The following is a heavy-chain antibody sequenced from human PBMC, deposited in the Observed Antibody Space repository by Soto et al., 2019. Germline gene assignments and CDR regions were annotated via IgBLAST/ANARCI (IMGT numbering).Heavy chain of an antibody. CDR1: GYKFVTYW. Sequence: GESLKISCKASGYKFVTYWIAWVRQLPGKGPEWMGIIYPGDSDTRYSPSCQGQVTISADKSISTAYLQWSSLKASDTAIYYCARRISIAGYAMDFWGQGTTVTVSS. CDR2: IYPGDSDT. D-gene: IGHD6-13*01. J-gene: IGHJ6*02. V-gene: IGHV5-51*01. CDR3: ARRISIAGYAMDF.